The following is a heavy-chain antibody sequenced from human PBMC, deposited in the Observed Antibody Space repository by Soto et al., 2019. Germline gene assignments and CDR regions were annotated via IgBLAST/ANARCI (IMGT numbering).Heavy chain of an antibody. CDR3: THSPEYPVFDC. Sequence: QITLKESGPTLVKPTQTLTLTCTFSGTPLTMSGVGIGWIRHPPGKALELLALIYWDDDKRYSPSLKNRLTITKDTSRDQLVLTMTNMDPVDTATYFCTHSPEYPVFDCWCQGTLVTVSS. J-gene: IGHJ4*02. CDR1: GTPLTMSGVG. V-gene: IGHV2-5*02. CDR2: IYWDDDK.